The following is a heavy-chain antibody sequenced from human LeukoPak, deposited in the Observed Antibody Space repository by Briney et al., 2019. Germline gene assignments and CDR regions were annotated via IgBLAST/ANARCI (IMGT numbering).Heavy chain of an antibody. J-gene: IGHJ4*02. V-gene: IGHV3-53*01. D-gene: IGHD3-10*01. CDR3: AISGLGFGEFRGLDY. Sequence: GSVRLSCAASGFKVSNNYMNWVRQAPGKGLEWVSVIFSSGPTYYADSVKGRFTISRDTSKNALYLQMNSLRAEDTAVYYCAISGLGFGEFRGLDYWGQGTLVTVSS. CDR1: GFKVSNNY. CDR2: IFSSGPT.